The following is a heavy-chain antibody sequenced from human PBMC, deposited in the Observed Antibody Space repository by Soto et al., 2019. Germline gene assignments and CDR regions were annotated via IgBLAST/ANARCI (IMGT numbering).Heavy chain of an antibody. D-gene: IGHD4-17*01. CDR3: ARIDYGDYTPYGMDV. V-gene: IGHV4-30-4*01. CDR1: GGSISSGDYY. Sequence: SETLSLTCTVSGGSISSGDYYWGWIRQPPGQGLEWIGYIYYSGSTYYNPSLTSQVTISVDTSRIQFFLKLSSVTASDTAVYYCARIDYGDYTPYGMDVWGQGTTVTVSS. CDR2: IYYSGST. J-gene: IGHJ6*02.